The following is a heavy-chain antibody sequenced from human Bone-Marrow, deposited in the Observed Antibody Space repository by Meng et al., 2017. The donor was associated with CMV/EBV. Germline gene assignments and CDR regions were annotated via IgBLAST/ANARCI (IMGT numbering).Heavy chain of an antibody. J-gene: IGHJ6*02. D-gene: IGHD3-3*01. CDR3: ARENQQWVFGENYYYGMDV. CDR2: ISSSSAYI. V-gene: IGHV3-21*01. CDR1: GFTFSTSS. Sequence: GGSLRLSCAASGFTFSTSSMNWVRQAPGKGLEWLSSISSSSAYIYYADSVKGRFTISRDNARNSLYLQMNSLRAEDTAVYYCARENQQWVFGENYYYGMDVWGQGTTVTVSS.